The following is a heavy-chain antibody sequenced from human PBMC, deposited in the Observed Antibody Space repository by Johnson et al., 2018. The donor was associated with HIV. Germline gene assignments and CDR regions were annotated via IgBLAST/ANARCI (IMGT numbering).Heavy chain of an antibody. CDR2: ISKDGANN. CDR1: GFIFSNYP. V-gene: IGHV3-30*14. Sequence: QVQLVESGGGVVQPGKSLRLSCAASGFIFSNYPMHWVRQAPGKGLEWVAVISKDGANNYHADSVKGRFTISRDNSKNTLYLQMNSLRAEDTAVYYCARDRTYCSGGSCYFDAFDIWGQGTMVTVSS. D-gene: IGHD2-15*01. CDR3: ARDRTYCSGGSCYFDAFDI. J-gene: IGHJ3*02.